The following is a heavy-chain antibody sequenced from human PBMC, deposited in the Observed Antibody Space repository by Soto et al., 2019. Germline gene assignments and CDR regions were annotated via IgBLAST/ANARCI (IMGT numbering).Heavy chain of an antibody. D-gene: IGHD1-7*01. CDR2: IHSGGDT. V-gene: IGHV3-66*01. CDR3: ARSRTGTTYGGMDV. J-gene: IGHJ6*02. CDR1: GFAVSSNY. Sequence: GSLRLSCAASGFAVSSNYMTWVRQAPGKGLEWVSVIHSGGDTHYADSVRGRFTISRDNSKNTLYLQMNSLRAEDTAVYYCARSRTGTTYGGMDVWGQGTKVTVSS.